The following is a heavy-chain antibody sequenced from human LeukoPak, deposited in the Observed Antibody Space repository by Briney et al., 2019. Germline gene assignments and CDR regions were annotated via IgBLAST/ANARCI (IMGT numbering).Heavy chain of an antibody. CDR1: GFTFSGSD. J-gene: IGHJ4*02. CDR2: IRIKTNSYAT. V-gene: IGHV3-73*01. Sequence: PGGSLRLSCAASGFTFSGSDMHWVRQASGKGLEWVGRIRIKTNSYATAYAASVKGRFTISRDDSKNTAYLQMNSLKTEDTAVYYCTTLDFDYWGQGTLSPSPQ. CDR3: TTLDFDY.